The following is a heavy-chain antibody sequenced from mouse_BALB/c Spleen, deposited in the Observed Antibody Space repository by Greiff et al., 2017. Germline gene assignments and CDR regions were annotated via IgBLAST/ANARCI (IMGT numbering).Heavy chain of an antibody. J-gene: IGHJ4*01. CDR1: GFTFSSYA. CDR2: ISSGGST. CDR3: ARGDYGSSYVHAMDY. D-gene: IGHD1-1*01. V-gene: IGHV5-6-5*01. Sequence: EVKLEESGGGLVKPGGSLKLSCAASGFTFSSYAMSWVRQTPEKRLEWVASISSGGSTYYPDSVKGRFTISRDNARNILYLQMSSLRSEDTAMYYCARGDYGSSYVHAMDYWGQGTSVTVSS.